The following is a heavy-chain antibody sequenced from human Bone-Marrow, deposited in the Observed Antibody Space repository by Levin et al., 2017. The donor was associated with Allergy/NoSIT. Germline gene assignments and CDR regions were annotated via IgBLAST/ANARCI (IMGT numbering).Heavy chain of an antibody. CDR1: GFTFSSYA. J-gene: IGHJ6*02. CDR2: ISYDGSNK. V-gene: IGHV3-30*04. CDR3: ARDLYRREGRITIFGVVEGYYYYGMDV. Sequence: GGSLRLSCAASGFTFSSYAMHWVRQAPGKGLEWVAVISYDGSNKYYADSVKGRFTISRDNSKNTLYLQMNSLRAEDTAVYYCARDLYRREGRITIFGVVEGYYYYGMDVWGQGTTVTVSS. D-gene: IGHD3-3*01.